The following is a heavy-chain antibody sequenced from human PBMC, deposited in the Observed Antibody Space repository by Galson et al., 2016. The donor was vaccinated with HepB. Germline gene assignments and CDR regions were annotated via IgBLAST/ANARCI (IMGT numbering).Heavy chain of an antibody. CDR3: ATVRGGIGNYFFDY. CDR1: GFTLSTHW. D-gene: IGHD1-14*01. V-gene: IGHV3-74*01. CDR2: INSDGSHT. J-gene: IGHJ4*02. Sequence: SLRLSCAASGFTLSTHWMHWVRQAPGKGLVWVSSINSDGSHTHYADFVKGRFTISRDNPKNTLSLQMNSLGAEDTAVYYCATVRGGIGNYFFDYWGQGALVTVSS.